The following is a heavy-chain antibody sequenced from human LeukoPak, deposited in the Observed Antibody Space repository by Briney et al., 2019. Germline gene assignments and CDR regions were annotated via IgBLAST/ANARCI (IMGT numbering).Heavy chain of an antibody. CDR2: ISAYSGNT. V-gene: IGHV1-18*01. Sequence: ASVKVSCKASGYTFTSYGISWVRQAPGQGLEWMGWISAYSGNTNYAQKLQGRVTMTTDTSTSTAYMELRSLRSDDTAVYYCARVFEIGSSSDFDYWGQGTLVTVSS. D-gene: IGHD6-6*01. CDR3: ARVFEIGSSSDFDY. J-gene: IGHJ4*02. CDR1: GYTFTSYG.